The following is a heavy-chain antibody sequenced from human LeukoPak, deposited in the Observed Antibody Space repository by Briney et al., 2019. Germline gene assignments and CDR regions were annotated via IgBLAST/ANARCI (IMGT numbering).Heavy chain of an antibody. V-gene: IGHV4-39*01. CDR2: IYYTGST. D-gene: IGHD3-16*01. CDR3: ARMGVLNWFDP. Sequence: NPSETLSLTCTVSGGSVSNSGYYWGWIRQPPGKGLEWIGSIYYTGSTYPNPSLKSRVTISVDTSKNQFSLKLSSVTAADTAVYYCARMGVLNWFDPWGQGTLVTVSS. CDR1: GGSVSNSGYY. J-gene: IGHJ5*02.